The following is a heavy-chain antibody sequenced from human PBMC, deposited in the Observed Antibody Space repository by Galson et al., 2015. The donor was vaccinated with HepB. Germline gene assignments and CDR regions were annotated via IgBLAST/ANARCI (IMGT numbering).Heavy chain of an antibody. J-gene: IGHJ2*01. CDR1: GGTFSSYT. CDR3: AHPVAGTGWYFDL. D-gene: IGHD6-19*01. V-gene: IGHV1-69*02. CDR2: IIPILGIA. Sequence: SVKVSCKASGGTFSSYTISWVRQAPGQGLEWMGRIIPILGIANYAQKFQGRVTITADKSTSTAYMELSSLRSEDTAVYYCAHPVAGTGWYFDLWGRGTLVTVSS.